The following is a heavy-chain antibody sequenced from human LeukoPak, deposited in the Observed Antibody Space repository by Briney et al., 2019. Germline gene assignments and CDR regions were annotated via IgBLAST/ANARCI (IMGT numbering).Heavy chain of an antibody. V-gene: IGHV4-38-2*01. CDR2: IYHSGST. Sequence: SETLSLTCAVSGYSISSGYYWGWIRQPPGKGLEWIGSIYHSGSTYYNPSLKSRVTISVDTSKNQFSLKLSSVTAADTAVYYCARHLRYCSSTSCYSVWFDPWGQGTPVTVSS. CDR3: ARHLRYCSSTSCYSVWFDP. D-gene: IGHD2-2*02. CDR1: GYSISSGYY. J-gene: IGHJ5*02.